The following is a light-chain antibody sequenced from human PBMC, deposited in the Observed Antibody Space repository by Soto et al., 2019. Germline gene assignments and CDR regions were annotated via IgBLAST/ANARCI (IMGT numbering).Light chain of an antibody. Sequence: IVMTQSPATLSVSPGERATLSCRASQSVSSNLAWYQQTPGQAPRLLIYGASTRATGIPARFSGSGSGTDFTLTISSLQSEDFAVYYCHQYINWPRTFGQGTKVEIK. J-gene: IGKJ1*01. CDR2: GAS. V-gene: IGKV3-15*01. CDR3: HQYINWPRT. CDR1: QSVSSN.